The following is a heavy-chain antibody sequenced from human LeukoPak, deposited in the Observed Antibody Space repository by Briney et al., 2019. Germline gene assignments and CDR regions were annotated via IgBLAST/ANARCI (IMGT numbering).Heavy chain of an antibody. D-gene: IGHD5-12*01. CDR3: ASGGGIVASY. Sequence: SVKVSCKASGYTFTSYGISWVRQAPGQGLEWMGGIIPIFGTANYAQKFQGRVTITTDESTSTAYMELSSLRSEDTAVYYCASGGGIVASYWGQGTLVTVSS. V-gene: IGHV1-69*05. CDR2: IIPIFGTA. CDR1: GYTFTSYG. J-gene: IGHJ4*02.